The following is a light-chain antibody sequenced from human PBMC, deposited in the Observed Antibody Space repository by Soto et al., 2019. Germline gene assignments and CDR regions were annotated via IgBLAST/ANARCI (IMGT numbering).Light chain of an antibody. CDR3: QQYDRPPIT. V-gene: IGKV1-27*01. Sequence: DIQMAQSPSSLSASIGDRVTITCRASQGISEYLAWYQQRPGNAPNLLIYGASILQSGVPFRFSGSGSGTHFTLTISSLQPEDFALYYCQQYDRPPITFGHGTRLEIK. J-gene: IGKJ5*01. CDR2: GAS. CDR1: QGISEY.